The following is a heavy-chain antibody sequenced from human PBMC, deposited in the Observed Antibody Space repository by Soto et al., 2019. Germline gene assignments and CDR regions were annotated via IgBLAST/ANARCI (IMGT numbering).Heavy chain of an antibody. V-gene: IGHV3-30*18. Sequence: GGSLRLSFAASGLYFSRYGMQWVRQGPGTLLEWVAVISYDGSNKYYADSVKGRFTISRDNSKNTLYLQMNSLRAEDTAVYYCAKCSGYYDFWSGYSRYGMDVWGQGTTVTVS. CDR3: AKCSGYYDFWSGYSRYGMDV. D-gene: IGHD3-3*01. CDR1: GLYFSRYG. CDR2: ISYDGSNK. J-gene: IGHJ6*02.